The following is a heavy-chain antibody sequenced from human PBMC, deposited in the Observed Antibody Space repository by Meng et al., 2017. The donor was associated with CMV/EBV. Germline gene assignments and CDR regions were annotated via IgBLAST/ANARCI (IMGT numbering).Heavy chain of an antibody. CDR2: ISAYNGNT. CDR1: GYTFTSYG. Sequence: ASVKVSCKASGYTFTSYGISWVRQAPGQGLERMGWISAYNGNTNYAQKLQGRVTMTTDTSTSTAYMELRSLRSDDTAVYYCASSDGDSSSSILDYWGQGTLVTVSS. D-gene: IGHD6-6*01. J-gene: IGHJ4*02. CDR3: ASSDGDSSSSILDY. V-gene: IGHV1-18*01.